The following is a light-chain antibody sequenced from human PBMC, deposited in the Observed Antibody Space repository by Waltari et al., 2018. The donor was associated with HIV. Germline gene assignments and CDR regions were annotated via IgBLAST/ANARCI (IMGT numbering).Light chain of an antibody. CDR3: QSYDSSLSGGV. CDR1: SFNIGPGYD. V-gene: IGLV1-40*01. J-gene: IGLJ2*01. CDR2: GNS. Sequence: QSVLTQPPSGSGAPGQRVTIPCTGSSFNIGPGYDVPWYQQLPGTAPKLLIYGNSHRPSGVPDRFSGSKSGTSASLAITGLQAEDEAYYYCQSYDSSLSGGVFGGGTKLTVL.